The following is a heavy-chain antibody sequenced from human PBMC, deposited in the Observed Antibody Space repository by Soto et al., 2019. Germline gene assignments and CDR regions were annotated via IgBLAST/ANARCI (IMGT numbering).Heavy chain of an antibody. V-gene: IGHV3-33*01. CDR1: GFTFSSYG. CDR3: ARDSVGSSSKNRNWFDP. Sequence: QVQLVESGGGVVQPGRSLRLSCAASGFTFSSYGMHWVRQAPGKGLEWVAVIWYDGSNKYYADSVKGRFTISRDNSKNTLYLQMNSLRAEDTAVYYCARDSVGSSSKNRNWFDPWGQGTLVTVSS. CDR2: IWYDGSNK. J-gene: IGHJ5*02. D-gene: IGHD6-13*01.